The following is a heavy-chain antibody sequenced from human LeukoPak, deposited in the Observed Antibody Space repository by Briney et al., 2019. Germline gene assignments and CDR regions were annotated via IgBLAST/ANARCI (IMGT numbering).Heavy chain of an antibody. V-gene: IGHV3-21*04. Sequence: GGSLRLSCAASGFDFSAYTMAWVRQAPGRGLEWVSSVSGVSNFIYYADSVRGRFTISRDNVKNSLYLQMNSLRAEDTALYYCAKGNLPFDILTGYFDYWGQGTLVTVSS. D-gene: IGHD3-9*01. CDR2: VSGVSNFI. J-gene: IGHJ4*02. CDR3: AKGNLPFDILTGYFDY. CDR1: GFDFSAYT.